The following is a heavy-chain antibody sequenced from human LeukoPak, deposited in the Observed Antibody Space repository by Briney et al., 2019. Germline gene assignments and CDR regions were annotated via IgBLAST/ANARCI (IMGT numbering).Heavy chain of an antibody. Sequence: ASVKVSCKVSGYTLTELSMHWVRQAPGKGLEWMGGFDPEDGETIYAQKFQGRVTMTEDTSTDTAYMELNSLRSEDTAVYYCATVPDYGSGSYYRVYTPYLYYWGQGTLVTVSS. CDR1: GYTLTELS. CDR3: ATVPDYGSGSYYRVYTPYLYY. CDR2: FDPEDGET. V-gene: IGHV1-24*01. J-gene: IGHJ4*02. D-gene: IGHD3-10*01.